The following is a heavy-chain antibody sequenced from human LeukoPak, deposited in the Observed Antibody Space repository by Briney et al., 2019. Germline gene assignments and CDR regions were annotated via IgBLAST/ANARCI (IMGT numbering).Heavy chain of an antibody. CDR1: GYSFTSYW. CDR2: IYPGDSDT. D-gene: IGHD4-17*01. V-gene: IGHV5-51*01. J-gene: IGHJ3*02. CDR3: ARPISTVTTHDAFDI. Sequence: GESLKISCKGSGYSFTSYWIGWVRQMPGKGLEWMGIIYPGDSDTRYSPSFQGQVTISADKSISTAYLQWSSLKASDTAMYYCARPISTVTTHDAFDIWGQGTMVTVSS.